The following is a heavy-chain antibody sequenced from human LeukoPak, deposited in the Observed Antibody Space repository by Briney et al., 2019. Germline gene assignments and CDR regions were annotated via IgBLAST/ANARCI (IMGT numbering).Heavy chain of an antibody. V-gene: IGHV1-2*02. D-gene: IGHD2-8*01. Sequence: ASLKVSCKASGYTFTGSYIHWMRQAPGQGLEWMGWINPNSGGTKYAQKFQGRVTVTRDTSTSTAYMELSGLRADDTAVYYCARVAYCTKGVCXXFXXWGXXXLVT. CDR1: GYTFTGSY. CDR3: ARVAYCTKGVCXXFXX. J-gene: IGHJ1*01. CDR2: INPNSGGT.